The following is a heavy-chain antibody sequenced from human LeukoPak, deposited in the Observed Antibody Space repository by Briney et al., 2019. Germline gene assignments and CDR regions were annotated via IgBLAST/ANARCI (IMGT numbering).Heavy chain of an antibody. CDR3: ARDLHYDSSGYYGY. Sequence: AGGSLRLSCAASGFTFSDYYMSWIRQAPGKGLERVSYISSSGSTIYYADSVKGRFTISRDNAKNSLYLQMNSLRAEDTAVYYCARDLHYDSSGYYGYWGQGTLVTVSS. CDR2: ISSSGSTI. V-gene: IGHV3-11*01. CDR1: GFTFSDYY. D-gene: IGHD3-22*01. J-gene: IGHJ4*02.